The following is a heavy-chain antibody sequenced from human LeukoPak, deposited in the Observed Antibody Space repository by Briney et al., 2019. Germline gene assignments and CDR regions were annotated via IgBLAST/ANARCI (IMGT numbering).Heavy chain of an antibody. CDR1: DRSFNRYA. D-gene: IGHD6-19*01. V-gene: IGHV3-23*01. CDR3: AKDDHGGSGWRDYFDY. J-gene: IGHJ4*02. CDR2: ISGSGSST. Sequence: GSSLILCCVASDRSFNRYAMSWLRKAGGKGQELVSTISGSGSSTYYPDSEKRRFTISRDSSKNTLYLQMNSLRAEDTAVYYGAKDDHGGSGWRDYFDYWGQGTLVTVSS.